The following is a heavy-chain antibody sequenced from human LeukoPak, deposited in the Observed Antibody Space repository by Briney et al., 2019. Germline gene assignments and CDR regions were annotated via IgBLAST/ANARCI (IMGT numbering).Heavy chain of an antibody. CDR2: ISSSSSYI. Sequence: GGSLRLSCAASGFTFSSYSMNWVRQAPGKGLEWVSSISSSSSYIYYADSVKGRFTISRDNAKNSLYLQMNSLRAEDTAVYYCAKDLTNYDFWSGSPDYWGQGTLVTVSS. J-gene: IGHJ4*02. V-gene: IGHV3-21*01. CDR1: GFTFSSYS. CDR3: AKDLTNYDFWSGSPDY. D-gene: IGHD3-3*01.